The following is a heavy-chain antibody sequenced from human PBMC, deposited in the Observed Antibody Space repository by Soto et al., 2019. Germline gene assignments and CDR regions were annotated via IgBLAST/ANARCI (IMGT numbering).Heavy chain of an antibody. D-gene: IGHD6-19*01. Sequence: EVQLVESGGGLVQPGGSLRLSCAASGFTFSSYSMNWVRQAPGKGLEWVSYISSSSSTIYYADSVKGRFTISRDNAKNSLYVQMSSLRDEDTAVYYCARERYSSGLNWFDPWGQGTLVTVSS. J-gene: IGHJ5*02. V-gene: IGHV3-48*02. CDR2: ISSSSSTI. CDR1: GFTFSSYS. CDR3: ARERYSSGLNWFDP.